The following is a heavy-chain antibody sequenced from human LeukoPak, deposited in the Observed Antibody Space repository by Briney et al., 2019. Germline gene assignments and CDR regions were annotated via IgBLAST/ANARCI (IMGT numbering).Heavy chain of an antibody. CDR3: ARAGYCSSTSCSPRDYYMDV. Sequence: GGSLRLSCAASGFTFDDYAMHWVRQAPGKGLEWVSGISWNSGSIGYADSVKGRFTISRDNAKNSLYLQMNSLRAEDTAVYYCARAGYCSSTSCSPRDYYMDVWGKGTTVTVSS. D-gene: IGHD2-2*01. V-gene: IGHV3-9*01. CDR1: GFTFDDYA. CDR2: ISWNSGSI. J-gene: IGHJ6*03.